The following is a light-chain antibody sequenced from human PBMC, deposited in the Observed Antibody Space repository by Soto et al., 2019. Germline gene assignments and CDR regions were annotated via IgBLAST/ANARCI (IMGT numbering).Light chain of an antibody. CDR2: GTS. V-gene: IGKV1-6*01. J-gene: IGKJ1*01. Sequence: AIQMTQSPSSLSASVGDRVTITCRASQGMRSDLGWYQQRPGEAPKLLIYGTSSLQSGVPSRFSGSGSGTDFTLTSSSRQPEDFATYYGLQYYEYPRTVGQGTKVEI. CDR3: LQYYEYPRT. CDR1: QGMRSD.